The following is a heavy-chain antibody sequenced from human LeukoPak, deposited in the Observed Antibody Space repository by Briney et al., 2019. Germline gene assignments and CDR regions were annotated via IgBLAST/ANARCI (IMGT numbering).Heavy chain of an antibody. V-gene: IGHV3-30-3*01. D-gene: IGHD2-21*01. J-gene: IGHJ4*02. CDR2: TSFDESSR. Sequence: GGSLRLSCAAAGFTFRTFAMHWVRQAPGKGLEWVALTSFDESSRGYADSVKGRFTISRDNSKNTLYLQMNSLRAEDTAVYYCARDIPSGYWGQGTLVTVSS. CDR3: ARDIPSGY. CDR1: GFTFRTFA.